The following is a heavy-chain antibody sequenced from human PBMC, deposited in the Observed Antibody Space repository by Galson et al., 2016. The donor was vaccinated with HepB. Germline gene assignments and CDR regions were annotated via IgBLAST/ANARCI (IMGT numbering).Heavy chain of an antibody. D-gene: IGHD3-10*01. J-gene: IGHJ6*02. CDR1: GFTFSGSA. CDR2: IRSKANNYAT. Sequence: SLRLSCAASGFTFSGSAMHWVRQASGKGLEWVGRIRSKANNYATAYAASVKGRFTISRDDSKDTAYQQMNSLKTEDTAVFYCARDPGARNGMNVWGQGTTVTVSS. V-gene: IGHV3-73*01. CDR3: ARDPGARNGMNV.